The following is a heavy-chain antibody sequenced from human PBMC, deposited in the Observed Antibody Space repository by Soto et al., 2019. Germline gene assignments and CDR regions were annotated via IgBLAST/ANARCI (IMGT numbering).Heavy chain of an antibody. CDR2: VRGSGGTT. Sequence: VQLLDSGGGLVQPGGSLRLSCAASGFTFSSSAMSWVRQAPGKGLEWVSAVRGSGGTTYYTDSVRGRFTISKDNSKNTLELQMNSLRAEDTAIYFCARCTVDTIVTSGWCHYLDPWGQGTLVTVSS. CDR3: ARCTVDTIVTSGWCHYLDP. V-gene: IGHV3-23*01. J-gene: IGHJ5*02. CDR1: GFTFSSSA. D-gene: IGHD6-19*01.